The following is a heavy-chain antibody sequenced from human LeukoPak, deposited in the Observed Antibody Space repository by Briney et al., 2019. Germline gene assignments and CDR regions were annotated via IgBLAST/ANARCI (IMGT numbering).Heavy chain of an antibody. V-gene: IGHV4-61*02. CDR3: ARDRGYSYGYLDY. CDR2: IYTSGST. J-gene: IGHJ4*02. Sequence: PSQTLSLTCTLSGGSISSGSYYGRWIRQPAGKGLEWLGRIYTSGSTNYNPSLKSRVTIAVDTSKNQFSLKLSSVTAADTAVYYCARDRGYSYGYLDYWGQGTLVTVSS. D-gene: IGHD5-18*01. CDR1: GGSISSGSYY.